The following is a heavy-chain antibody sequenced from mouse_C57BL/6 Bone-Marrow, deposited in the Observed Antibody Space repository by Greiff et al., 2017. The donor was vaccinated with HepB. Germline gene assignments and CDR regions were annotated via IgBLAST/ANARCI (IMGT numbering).Heavy chain of an antibody. CDR3: ARGDSSGYVGYYAMDY. Sequence: QVQLKESGAELAKPGASVKLSCKASGYTFTSYWMHWVKQRPGQGLEWIGYINPSSGYTKYNQKFKDKATLTADKSSRTAYMQLSSLTYEDSAVYYCARGDSSGYVGYYAMDYWGQGTSVTVSS. D-gene: IGHD3-2*02. V-gene: IGHV1-7*01. CDR2: INPSSGYT. CDR1: GYTFTSYW. J-gene: IGHJ4*01.